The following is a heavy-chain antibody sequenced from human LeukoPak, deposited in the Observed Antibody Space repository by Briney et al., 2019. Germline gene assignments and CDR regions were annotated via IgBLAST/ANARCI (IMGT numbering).Heavy chain of an antibody. J-gene: IGHJ3*02. CDR1: GGSISSTSYY. CDR2: IYYTGST. D-gene: IGHD4-11*01. CDR3: ARHDYINYRSPADAFDI. V-gene: IGHV4-39*01. Sequence: SETLSLTCTDSGGSISSTSYYWGWIRQPPGKGLEWIGSIYYTGSTYYNPSLKSRVTISVDTSKNQFSLKLSSVTAADTAVYYCARHDYINYRSPADAFDIWGQGTMVTVSS.